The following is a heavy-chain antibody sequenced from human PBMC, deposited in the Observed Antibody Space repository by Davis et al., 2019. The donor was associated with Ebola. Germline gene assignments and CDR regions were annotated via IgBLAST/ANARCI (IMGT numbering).Heavy chain of an antibody. CDR1: GFSFRSYW. D-gene: IGHD3-3*01. CDR2: VDSDGRST. CDR3: AKSGLSFGVVKYHYGMDV. J-gene: IGHJ6*04. V-gene: IGHV3-74*01. Sequence: GESLKISCAASGFSFRSYWMHWVRQAPGKGLVWVSRVDSDGRSTYYADSVKGRFTISRDNSKKTLYLQMNSLRAEDTAVYYCAKSGLSFGVVKYHYGMDVWGKGTTVTVSS.